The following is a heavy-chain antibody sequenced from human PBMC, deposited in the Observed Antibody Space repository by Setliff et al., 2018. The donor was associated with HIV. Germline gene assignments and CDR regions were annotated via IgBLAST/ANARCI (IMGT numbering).Heavy chain of an antibody. CDR1: GFTLSSNW. D-gene: IGHD6-13*01. V-gene: IGHV3-7*01. Sequence: GGSLRLSCAASGFTLSSNWMSWVRQAPGKGLEWVANIKPDGSERYYVDSVKGRFTISRDNAKNSLYLQMSSLRAEDTAVYYCAREIGDSGWFMMLDYWGQGTLVTV. CDR3: AREIGDSGWFMMLDY. CDR2: IKPDGSER. J-gene: IGHJ4*02.